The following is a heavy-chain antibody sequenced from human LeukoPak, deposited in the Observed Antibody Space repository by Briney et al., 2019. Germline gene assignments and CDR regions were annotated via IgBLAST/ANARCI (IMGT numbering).Heavy chain of an antibody. V-gene: IGHV3-30*18. J-gene: IGHJ4*02. CDR3: AKGSPGGGFDY. CDR2: ISYDGSNK. Sequence: PGRSLRLSCAASGFTFSSYGMHWVRQAPGKGLEWVAVISYDGSNKYYADSVKGRFTISRDNSKNTLYLQMNSLRAEDTAVYYCAKGSPGGGFDYWGQGTLVTVSS. CDR1: GFTFSSYG. D-gene: IGHD3-16*01.